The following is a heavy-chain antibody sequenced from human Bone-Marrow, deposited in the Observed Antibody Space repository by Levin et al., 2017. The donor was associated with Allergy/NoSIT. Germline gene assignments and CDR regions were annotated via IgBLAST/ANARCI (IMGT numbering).Heavy chain of an antibody. CDR1: GASISSYY. V-gene: IGHV4-59*08. CDR2: IYYSGST. D-gene: IGHD6-13*01. J-gene: IGHJ4*02. Sequence: TSETLSLTCTVSGASISSYYWSWIRQPPGKGLEWIGYIYYSGSTYYNPSLKSRVTISVDTSKNQFSLKLSSVTAADTAVYYCARLSAAALDDWGQGTLVTVSS. CDR3: ARLSAAALDD.